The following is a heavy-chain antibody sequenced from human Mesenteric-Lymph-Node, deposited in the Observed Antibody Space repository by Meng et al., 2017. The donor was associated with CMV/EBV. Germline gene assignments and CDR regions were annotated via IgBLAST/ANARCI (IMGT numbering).Heavy chain of an antibody. J-gene: IGHJ3*02. V-gene: IGHV4-39*07. D-gene: IGHD1-14*01. CDR2: THQSGST. CDR1: GGSISSSSYY. Sequence: SETLSLTCTVSGGSISSSSYYWGWIRQPPGKGLEWIGSTHQSGSTYYNPSLKSRVTVSLDTSKIQFSLELTSVTATDTALYYCVRARRDPGHVFDMWGQGTMVTVSS. CDR3: VRARRDPGHVFDM.